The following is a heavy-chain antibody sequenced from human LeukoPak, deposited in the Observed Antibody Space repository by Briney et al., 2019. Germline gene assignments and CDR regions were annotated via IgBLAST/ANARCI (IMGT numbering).Heavy chain of an antibody. CDR2: ISSSSSYI. V-gene: IGHV3-21*01. CDR1: GFTFNSYS. Sequence: SGGSLRLSCAASGFTFNSYSMNWVRQAPGKGLEWVSSISSSSSYIYYVDPVKGRFTISRDNAKNSLYLQMNSLRAEDTAVYYCARDPLELRLTPFDYWGQGTLVTVSS. CDR3: ARDPLELRLTPFDY. J-gene: IGHJ4*02. D-gene: IGHD5-24*01.